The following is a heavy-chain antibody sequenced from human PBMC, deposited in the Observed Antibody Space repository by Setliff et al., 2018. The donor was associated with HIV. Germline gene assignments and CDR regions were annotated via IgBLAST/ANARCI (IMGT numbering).Heavy chain of an antibody. J-gene: IGHJ5*02. CDR2: ISPYNGDT. V-gene: IGHV7-4-1*01. D-gene: IGHD1-26*01. CDR3: ARESDDGNFLGWFDP. Sequence: ASVKVSCKAFEYTFIDYFIHWVRQAPGQGLEWMGWISPYNGDTMYAQGFTGRFVFSLDITVNTAYLQISSLKTEDTAVYYCARESDDGNFLGWFDPWGQGTLVTVSS. CDR1: EYTFIDYF.